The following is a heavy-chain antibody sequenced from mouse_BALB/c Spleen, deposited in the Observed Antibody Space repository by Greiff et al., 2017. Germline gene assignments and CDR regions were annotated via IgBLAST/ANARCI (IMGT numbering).Heavy chain of an antibody. CDR3: ARFTTVVEDYYAMDY. V-gene: IGHV3-2*02. Sequence: EVMLVESGPGLVKPSQSLSLTCTVTGYSITSDYAWNWIRQFPGNKLEWMGYISYSGSTSYNPSLKSRISITRDTSKNQFFLQLNSVTTEDTATYYCARFTTVVEDYYAMDYWGQGTSVTVSS. CDR2: ISYSGST. J-gene: IGHJ4*01. D-gene: IGHD1-1*01. CDR1: GYSITSDYA.